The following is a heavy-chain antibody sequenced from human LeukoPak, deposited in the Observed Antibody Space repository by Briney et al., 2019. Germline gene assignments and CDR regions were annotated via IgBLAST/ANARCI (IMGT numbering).Heavy chain of an antibody. V-gene: IGHV3-7*01. J-gene: IGHJ6*03. CDR1: GFTFSNYY. Sequence: GGSLRLSCVVSGFTFSNYYMSWVRQAPGKGLEWVAHINLHGTETHYVDSVKGRFTISRDNAKNSLYLQMNSLRAEDTAVYYCARDQGFSYYFYYMDVWGKGTTVTVSS. CDR2: INLHGTET. CDR3: ARDQGFSYYFYYMDV. D-gene: IGHD3-3*01.